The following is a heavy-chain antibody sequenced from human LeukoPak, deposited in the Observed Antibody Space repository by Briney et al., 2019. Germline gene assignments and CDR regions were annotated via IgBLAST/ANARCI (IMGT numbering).Heavy chain of an antibody. J-gene: IGHJ5*02. CDR2: INAGNGNT. CDR3: AREAAAGRIDP. V-gene: IGHV1-3*01. CDR1: GYTFTSYA. Sequence: ASVKVSCKASGYTFTSYAIHWVRQAPGQGLEWMGWINAGNGNTKYSQKFQGRVTITRDTSASTVYMELSSLRSEDTAVYYCAREAAAGRIDPWGQGTLVTVSP. D-gene: IGHD6-13*01.